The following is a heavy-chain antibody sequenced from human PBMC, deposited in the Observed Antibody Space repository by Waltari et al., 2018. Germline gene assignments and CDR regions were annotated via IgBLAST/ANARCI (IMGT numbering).Heavy chain of an antibody. Sequence: QVQLVPSGAEVKKPGSSVQVSCKASGGTFSSHAISGVRQAPGQGLEWMGGIIPIFGTANYAQKFQGRVTITADESTSTAYMELSSLRSEDTAVYYCARGSPTSYSSGWSNWGQGTLVTVSS. J-gene: IGHJ4*02. CDR3: ARGSPTSYSSGWSN. V-gene: IGHV1-69*13. D-gene: IGHD6-19*01. CDR2: IIPIFGTA. CDR1: GGTFSSHA.